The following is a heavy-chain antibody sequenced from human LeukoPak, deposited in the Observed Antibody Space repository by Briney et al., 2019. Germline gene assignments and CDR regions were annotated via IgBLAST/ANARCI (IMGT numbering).Heavy chain of an antibody. CDR3: ARGGPTTVTTYYYYYGMDV. J-gene: IGHJ6*02. Sequence: GASVKVSCKASGYTFTGYYMHWVRQAPGQGLEWMGWINPNSGGTNYAQKFQGRVTITRDTSASTAYMELSSLRSEDTAVYYCARGGPTTVTTYYYYYGMDVWGQGTTVTVSS. CDR2: INPNSGGT. CDR1: GYTFTGYY. D-gene: IGHD4-17*01. V-gene: IGHV1-2*02.